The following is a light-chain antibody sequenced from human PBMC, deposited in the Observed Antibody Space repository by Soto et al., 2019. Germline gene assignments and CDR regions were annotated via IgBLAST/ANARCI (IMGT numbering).Light chain of an antibody. CDR2: DTT. CDR3: LLSYNGPYV. V-gene: IGLV7-46*01. CDR1: TGAVTNGHY. Sequence: QAVVTQEPSLTVSPGGKVTLTCGSSTGAVTNGHYPYWFQQKPGQAPRTLIYDTTNRHSWTPARFSGSLLGGKAALTLSGAQHEDEAEYYCLLSYNGPYVFGTGTKVTV. J-gene: IGLJ1*01.